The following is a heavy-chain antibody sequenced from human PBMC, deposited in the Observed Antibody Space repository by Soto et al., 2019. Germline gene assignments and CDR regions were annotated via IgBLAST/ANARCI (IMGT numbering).Heavy chain of an antibody. J-gene: IGHJ4*02. CDR2: INAGNGNT. Sequence: QVQLVQSGAEEKKPGASVKVSCKASGYTFTSYAMHWVRQAPGQRLEWMGWINAGNGNTKYSQKFQGRVTITRDTSASTAYMELSSPRTEDTAVYYCAGSIVVVTALDYWGQGTLVTVSS. V-gene: IGHV1-3*05. CDR1: GYTFTSYA. D-gene: IGHD2-21*02. CDR3: AGSIVVVTALDY.